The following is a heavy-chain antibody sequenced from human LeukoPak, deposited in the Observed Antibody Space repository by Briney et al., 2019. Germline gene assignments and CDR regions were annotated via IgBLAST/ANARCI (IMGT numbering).Heavy chain of an antibody. Sequence: ASVKVSCKASGGTFISYAISWVRQAPGQGLEWMGGIIPIFGTANYAQKFQGRVTITADESTSTAYMELSSLRSEDTAVYCCARVALAYCGGDCYHFDYWGQGTLVTVSS. CDR2: IIPIFGTA. CDR1: GGTFISYA. V-gene: IGHV1-69*13. CDR3: ARVALAYCGGDCYHFDY. J-gene: IGHJ4*02. D-gene: IGHD2-21*02.